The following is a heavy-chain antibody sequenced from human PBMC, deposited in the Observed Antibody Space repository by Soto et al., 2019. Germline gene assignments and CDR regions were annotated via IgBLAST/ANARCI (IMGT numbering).Heavy chain of an antibody. Sequence: GGSLGLSCAASGFSFRDYAMSWVRQSPGKGPQWVSGIGPTGVATNYADSVKGRFTISRDDSRNTLYLQMTGLRAEDTAVYYCAKLVDYGAWRGNFDYWGQGTLVTVSS. J-gene: IGHJ4*02. CDR2: IGPTGVAT. CDR1: GFSFRDYA. CDR3: AKLVDYGAWRGNFDY. V-gene: IGHV3-23*01. D-gene: IGHD4-17*01.